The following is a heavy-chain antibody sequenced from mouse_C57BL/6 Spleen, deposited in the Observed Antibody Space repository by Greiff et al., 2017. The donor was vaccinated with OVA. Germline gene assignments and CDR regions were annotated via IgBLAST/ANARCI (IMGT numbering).Heavy chain of an antibody. D-gene: IGHD1-1*01. V-gene: IGHV1-9*01. Sequence: QVQLQQSGAELMKPGASVKLSCKATGYTFTGYWIEWVKQRPGHGLEWIGEILPGSGSTNYNEKFKGKATFTADTSSNTAYMQLSSLTTEDSAIYYCARGKIYYYGSSYALYYFDYWGQGTTLTVSS. CDR2: ILPGSGST. CDR1: GYTFTGYW. J-gene: IGHJ2*01. CDR3: ARGKIYYYGSSYALYYFDY.